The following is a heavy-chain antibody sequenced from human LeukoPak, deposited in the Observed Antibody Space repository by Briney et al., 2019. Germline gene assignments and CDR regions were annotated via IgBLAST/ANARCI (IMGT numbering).Heavy chain of an antibody. J-gene: IGHJ4*02. CDR1: GFTFSSYD. V-gene: IGHV3-13*01. CDR3: ARVEQVAGSDY. Sequence: GGSLRLSCAASGFTFSSYDMHWVRQATGKGLEWVSAIGTAGDTYYPGSVKGRFTISRENAKNSLYLQMNSLRAGDTAVYYCARVEQVAGSDYWGQGTLVTVSS. CDR2: IGTAGDT. D-gene: IGHD6-19*01.